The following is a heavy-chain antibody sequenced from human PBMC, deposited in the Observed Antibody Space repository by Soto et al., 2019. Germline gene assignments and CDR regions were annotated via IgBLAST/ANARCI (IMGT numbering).Heavy chain of an antibody. V-gene: IGHV4-59*01. CDR1: GGSISSYY. CDR2: IYYSGST. Sequence: LTCTVSGGSISSYYWSWIRQPPGKGLEWIGYIYYSGSTNYNPSLKSRVTISVDTSKNQFSLKLSSVTAADTAVYYCARAVRVHYYYYGMDVWGQGTTVTVSS. CDR3: ARAVRVHYYYYGMDV. J-gene: IGHJ6*02.